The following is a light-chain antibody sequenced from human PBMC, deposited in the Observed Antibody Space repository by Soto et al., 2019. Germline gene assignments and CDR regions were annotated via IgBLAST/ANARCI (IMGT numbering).Light chain of an antibody. J-gene: IGKJ1*01. CDR2: GAS. Sequence: DIQMTRSPSTLSASAGDRVTITCRPSQSISTWLAWYQQKPGKAPKLLIYGASSLASGVPSRFSGSGSGTEFTLTISSLQPDDFATYYCQQHNGYSERMFGQGTKVDIK. CDR3: QQHNGYSERM. CDR1: QSISTW. V-gene: IGKV1-5*01.